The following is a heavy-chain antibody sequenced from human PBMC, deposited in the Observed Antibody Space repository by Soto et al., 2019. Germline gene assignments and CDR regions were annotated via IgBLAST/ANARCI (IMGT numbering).Heavy chain of an antibody. J-gene: IGHJ6*02. D-gene: IGHD3-10*01. CDR2: INPSGGST. CDR1: GYTFTIYY. CDR3: ARDSITIYSTLDYYGMDV. Sequence: GASVKVSCKASGYTFTIYYMQWVRQAPGQGLEWMGIINPSGGSTTYAQKFQGRVTMTRDTSTSTVYMELSSLRSEDTAVYFCARDSITIYSTLDYYGMDVWGQGTTVTVSS. V-gene: IGHV1-46*03.